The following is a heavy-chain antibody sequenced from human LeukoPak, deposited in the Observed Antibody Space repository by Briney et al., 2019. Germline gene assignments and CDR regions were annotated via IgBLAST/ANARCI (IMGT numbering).Heavy chain of an antibody. CDR2: ISAYNGNT. CDR1: GYAFTSYA. V-gene: IGHV1-18*01. CDR3: ARDLGSGPYYFDY. Sequence: ASVKVSCKASGYAFTSYAMHWVRQAPGQRLEWMGWISAYNGNTNYAQKLQGRVTMTTDTSTSTAYMELRSLRSDDTAVYYCARDLGSGPYYFDYWGQGTLVTVSS. J-gene: IGHJ4*02. D-gene: IGHD3-3*01.